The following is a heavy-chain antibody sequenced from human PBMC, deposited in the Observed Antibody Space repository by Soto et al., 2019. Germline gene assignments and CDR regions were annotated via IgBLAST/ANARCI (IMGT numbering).Heavy chain of an antibody. V-gene: IGHV3-23*01. CDR1: GFTFSSYA. J-gene: IGHJ3*02. CDR2: ISGSGGST. Sequence: EVQLLESGGGLVQPGGSLRLSCAASGFTFSSYAMSWVRQAPGKGLEWVSAISGSGGSTYYGDSVKGRFTNSRDNSKYTLHLQMNSLRAEDTAVYYCAKQAPTYIVVVPAAMGAFDIWGQGTMVTVSS. CDR3: AKQAPTYIVVVPAAMGAFDI. D-gene: IGHD2-2*01.